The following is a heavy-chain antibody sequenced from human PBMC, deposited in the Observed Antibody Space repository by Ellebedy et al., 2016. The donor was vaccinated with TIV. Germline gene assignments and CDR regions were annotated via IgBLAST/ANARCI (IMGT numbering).Heavy chain of an antibody. D-gene: IGHD6-6*01. V-gene: IGHV3-7*03. CDR1: GFTFSSYW. CDR3: ASEYSSSSHWGY. J-gene: IGHJ4*02. CDR2: IKQDGSEK. Sequence: GGSLRLSCAASGFTFSSYWMSWVRQAPGKGLEWVANIKQDGSEKYYVDSVKGRFTISRDNAKNPLYLQMNSLRAEDTAVYYCASEYSSSSHWGYWGQGTLVTVSS.